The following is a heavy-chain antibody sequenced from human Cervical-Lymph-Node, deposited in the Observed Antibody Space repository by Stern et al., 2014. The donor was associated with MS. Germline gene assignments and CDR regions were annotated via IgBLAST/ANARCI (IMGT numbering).Heavy chain of an antibody. Sequence: EVQLEESGGGLVKPGGSLRLSCAASGFTFSSYSMNWVRQAPGKGLELVSSISSSSSYIYYADSVKGRFTISRDNAKNSLYLQMNSLRAEDTAVYYCARDSSSWYSADYWGQGTLVTVSS. D-gene: IGHD6-13*01. CDR3: ARDSSSWYSADY. CDR2: ISSSSSYI. CDR1: GFTFSSYS. V-gene: IGHV3-21*01. J-gene: IGHJ4*02.